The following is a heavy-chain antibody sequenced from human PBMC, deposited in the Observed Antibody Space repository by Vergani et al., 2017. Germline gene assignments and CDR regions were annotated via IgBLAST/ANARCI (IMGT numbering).Heavy chain of an antibody. D-gene: IGHD2-2*01. CDR3: TTDWYCSSTSCPYFDY. Sequence: EVQLVESGGGLVKPGGSLRLSCAASGFTFSNAWISWVRQAPGKGLEWVGRIKSKTDGGTTDYAAPVKGRFTISRDDSKNTLYLQMNSLKTEDTAVYYCTTDWYCSSTSCPYFDYWGQGTLVTVSS. CDR2: IKSKTDGGTT. CDR1: GFTFSNAW. J-gene: IGHJ4*02. V-gene: IGHV3-15*01.